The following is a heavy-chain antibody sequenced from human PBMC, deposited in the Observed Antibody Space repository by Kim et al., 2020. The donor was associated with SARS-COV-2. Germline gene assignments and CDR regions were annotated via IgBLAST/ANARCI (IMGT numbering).Heavy chain of an antibody. J-gene: IGHJ6*02. D-gene: IGHD2-15*01. Sequence: ASVKVSCKASGYTFTSYYMHWVRQAPGQGLEWMGIINPSGGSTSYAQKFQGRVTMTRDTSTSTVYMELSSLRSEDTAVYYCARVEGGGSCYSCYYYGMDVWGQGTTVTVSS. CDR2: INPSGGST. CDR3: ARVEGGGSCYSCYYYGMDV. CDR1: GYTFTSYY. V-gene: IGHV1-46*01.